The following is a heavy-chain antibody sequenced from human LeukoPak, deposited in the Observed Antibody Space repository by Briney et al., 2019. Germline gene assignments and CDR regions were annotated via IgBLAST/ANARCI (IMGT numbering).Heavy chain of an antibody. Sequence: PSETLSLTCAVYGGSFSGYYWSWIRQPPGKGLEWIGEINHSGSTNYNPSLKSRVTISVDTSKNQFSLKLSSVTAADTAVYYCARGKRGRPFDYRGQGTLVTVSS. CDR3: ARGKRGRPFDY. CDR1: GGSFSGYY. D-gene: IGHD6-6*01. J-gene: IGHJ4*02. V-gene: IGHV4-34*01. CDR2: INHSGST.